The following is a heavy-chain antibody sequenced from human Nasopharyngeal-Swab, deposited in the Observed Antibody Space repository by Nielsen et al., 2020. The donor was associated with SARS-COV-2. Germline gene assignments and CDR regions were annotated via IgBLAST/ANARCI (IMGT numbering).Heavy chain of an antibody. CDR1: GASISSYY. Sequence: SETLSLTCTVSGASISSYYWNWIRQPPGKGLEWIAQIYPSGSTNYNPSLRSRVTISIDTSKKQFSLKLHSVTAADTAVYYCARLDSRSSGDYWGQGSLVTVSS. CDR3: ARLDSRSSGDY. V-gene: IGHV4-4*08. D-gene: IGHD6-6*01. CDR2: IYPSGST. J-gene: IGHJ4*02.